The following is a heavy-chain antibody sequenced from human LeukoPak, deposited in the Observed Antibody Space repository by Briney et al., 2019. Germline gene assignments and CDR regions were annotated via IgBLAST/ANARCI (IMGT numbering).Heavy chain of an antibody. Sequence: GALRLSCAASGFTFSNYWMSWVRQAPRKGLEWVANIKPDGSEKYYVDSVKGRFTISRDNAENSLYLQMNSLRAEDTAVYYCARVWGYWGQGTLVTVSS. J-gene: IGHJ4*02. V-gene: IGHV3-7*01. CDR3: ARVWGY. D-gene: IGHD3-16*01. CDR1: GFTFSNYW. CDR2: IKPDGSEK.